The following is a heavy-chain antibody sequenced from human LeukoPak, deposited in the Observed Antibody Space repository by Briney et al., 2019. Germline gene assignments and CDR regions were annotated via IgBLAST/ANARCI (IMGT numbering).Heavy chain of an antibody. D-gene: IGHD2-21*02. Sequence: SETLSLTCAVSGGSFRGFYWSWIRQSPDKGLEWIGEITHSGSSSYNPSLRSRLTISVDMSKNQFSLKLKSMTAADTAIYYCARSHCGGDCYSSRWQVFYGYYYYYMDVWAKGTTATVSS. J-gene: IGHJ6*03. CDR3: ARSHCGGDCYSSRWQVFYGYYYYYMDV. V-gene: IGHV4-34*01. CDR1: GGSFRGFY. CDR2: ITHSGSS.